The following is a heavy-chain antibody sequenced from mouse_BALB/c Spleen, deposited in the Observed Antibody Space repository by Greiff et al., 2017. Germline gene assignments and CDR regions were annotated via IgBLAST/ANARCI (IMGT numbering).Heavy chain of an antibody. CDR2: ISSGGST. D-gene: IGHD1-2*01. Sequence: EVNVVESGGGLVKPGGSLKLSCAASGFTFSSYAMSWVRQTPEKRLEWVASISSGGSTYYPDSVKGRFTISRDNARNILYLQMSSLRSEDTAMYYCARRVLRHFDVWGAGTTVTVSS. J-gene: IGHJ1*01. V-gene: IGHV5-6-5*01. CDR1: GFTFSSYA. CDR3: ARRVLRHFDV.